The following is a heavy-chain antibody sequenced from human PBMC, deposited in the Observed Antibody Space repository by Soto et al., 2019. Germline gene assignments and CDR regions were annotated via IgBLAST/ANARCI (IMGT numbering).Heavy chain of an antibody. Sequence: QVQLVQSGAEVRKPGSSVKVSCKASGGTFSRHAISWVRQAPGQGREWMGGIIPIFGTANHGQKFQGRVTIIADESTSTAYMELSSLRSEDTAIYYCARGWGYDSSDYYYAYWGQGTLVIVSS. CDR2: IIPIFGTA. D-gene: IGHD3-22*01. CDR3: ARGWGYDSSDYYYAY. CDR1: GGTFSRHA. V-gene: IGHV1-69*01. J-gene: IGHJ4*02.